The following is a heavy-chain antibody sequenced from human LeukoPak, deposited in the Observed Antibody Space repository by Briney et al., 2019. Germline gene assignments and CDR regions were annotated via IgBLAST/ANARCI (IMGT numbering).Heavy chain of an antibody. CDR1: GFTFDDYA. J-gene: IGHJ3*02. Sequence: GRSLRLSCAASGFTFDDYAMHWVRQAPGRGLEWVSGISWNSGSIGYADSVKGRFTISRDNAKNSLYLQMNSLRAEDMALYYCAKGDSSSWYRVSAFDIWGQGTMVTVSS. CDR3: AKGDSSSWYRVSAFDI. CDR2: ISWNSGSI. D-gene: IGHD6-13*01. V-gene: IGHV3-9*03.